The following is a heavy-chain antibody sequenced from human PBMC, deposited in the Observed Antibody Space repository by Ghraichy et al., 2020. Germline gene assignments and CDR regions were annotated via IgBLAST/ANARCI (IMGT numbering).Heavy chain of an antibody. Sequence: GGSLRLSCAASGFTFSSYDMHWVRQATGKGLEWVSAIGTAGDTYYPGSVKGRFTISRENAKNSLYLQMNSLRAGDTAVYYCARAAYSYGYYFDYWGQGTLVTVSS. V-gene: IGHV3-13*01. D-gene: IGHD5-18*01. CDR3: ARAAYSYGYYFDY. CDR1: GFTFSSYD. J-gene: IGHJ4*02. CDR2: IGTAGDT.